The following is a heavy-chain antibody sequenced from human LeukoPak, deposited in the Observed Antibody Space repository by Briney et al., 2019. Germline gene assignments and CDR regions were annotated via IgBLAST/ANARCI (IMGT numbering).Heavy chain of an antibody. J-gene: IGHJ4*02. CDR2: IRSKPNSYAT. CDR1: GFTFSAST. V-gene: IGHV3-73*01. Sequence: GGSLRLSCAASGFTFSASTMHWVRQTSGKGLEWVGRIRSKPNSYATAYAASVKGRFTISRDDSKNTAYLQMNSLETEDTAVYYCTTVDTIMVWGQGTLVTVSS. CDR3: TTVDTIMV. D-gene: IGHD5-18*01.